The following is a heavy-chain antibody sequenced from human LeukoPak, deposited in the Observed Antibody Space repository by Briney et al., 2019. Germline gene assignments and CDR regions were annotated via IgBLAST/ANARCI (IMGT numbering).Heavy chain of an antibody. V-gene: IGHV3-30*18. CDR1: GFTFSSYG. Sequence: HPGGSLRLSCAASGFTFSSYGMHWVRQAPGKGLEWVAVISYDGSNKYYADSVKGRFTISRDNSKNTLYLQMNSLRAEDTAVYYCAKEAIAVAGGDYYYYMDVWGKGTTVTVSS. CDR3: AKEAIAVAGGDYYYYMDV. J-gene: IGHJ6*03. D-gene: IGHD6-19*01. CDR2: ISYDGSNK.